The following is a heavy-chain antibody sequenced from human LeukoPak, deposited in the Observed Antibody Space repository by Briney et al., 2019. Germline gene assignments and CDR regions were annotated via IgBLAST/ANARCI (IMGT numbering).Heavy chain of an antibody. J-gene: IGHJ4*02. Sequence: GGSLRLSCAASGFGVSGYYMSWVRQAPGKGLEWVSVIYSGGSTFYADSVKGRFTISRHNSKNTLDLQMNSLRPDDTAVYYCARAVGEGWVDYWGQGTLVTVSS. V-gene: IGHV3-53*04. CDR3: ARAVGEGWVDY. CDR2: IYSGGST. CDR1: GFGVSGYY. D-gene: IGHD3-16*01.